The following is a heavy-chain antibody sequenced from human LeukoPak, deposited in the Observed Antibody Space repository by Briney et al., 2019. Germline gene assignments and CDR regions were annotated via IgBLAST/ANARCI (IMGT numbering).Heavy chain of an antibody. CDR3: AKIPLYYYDSSGY. J-gene: IGHJ4*02. V-gene: IGHV3-30*02. Sequence: GGSLRLSCAASGFTFSSYGMHWVRQAPGKGLEWVAFIRYDGSNKYYADSVKGQFTISRDNSKNTLYLQMNSLRAEDTAVYYCAKIPLYYYDSSGYWGQGTLVTVSS. D-gene: IGHD3-22*01. CDR2: IRYDGSNK. CDR1: GFTFSSYG.